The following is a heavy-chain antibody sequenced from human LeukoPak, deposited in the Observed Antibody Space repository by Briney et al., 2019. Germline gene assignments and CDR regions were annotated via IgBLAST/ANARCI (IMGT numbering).Heavy chain of an antibody. Sequence: SETLSLTCTVSGDSISRSSYYWSWIRQHPGKGLEWIGYIYYSGSTNYNPSLRSRVTISVDTSKNQFSLKLSSVTAADTAVYYCARGYSSGYGGPFEYFQHWGQGTLVTVSS. D-gene: IGHD6-19*01. CDR1: GDSISRSSYY. CDR2: IYYSGST. J-gene: IGHJ1*01. V-gene: IGHV4-61*01. CDR3: ARGYSSGYGGPFEYFQH.